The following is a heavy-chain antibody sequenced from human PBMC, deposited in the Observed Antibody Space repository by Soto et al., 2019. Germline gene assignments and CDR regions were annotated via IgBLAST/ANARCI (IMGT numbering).Heavy chain of an antibody. CDR3: ARSDSSGYYFWFDP. CDR2: ISAYNGNT. V-gene: IGHV1-18*01. Sequence: ASVKVSSKASRCTFTSYGISWVRHAHGKGLEWMGWISAYNGNTNYAQKLQGRVTMTTDTSTSTAYMELRSLRSDDTAVYYCARSDSSGYYFWFDPWGQGTLVTVSS. D-gene: IGHD3-22*01. J-gene: IGHJ5*02. CDR1: RCTFTSYG.